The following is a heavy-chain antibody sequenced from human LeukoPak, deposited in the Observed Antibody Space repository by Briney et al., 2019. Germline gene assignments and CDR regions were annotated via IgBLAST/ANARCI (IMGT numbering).Heavy chain of an antibody. CDR3: ARSLRNAFDI. CDR1: GFTFSSYG. CDR2: IRYDGSKK. V-gene: IGHV3-30*02. J-gene: IGHJ3*02. Sequence: GGSLRLSCAASGFTFSSYGMNWVRQAPGKGLEWVAFIRYDGSKKYSADSVKGRFTISRDNSKNTLYLQMNSLRAEDTAVYYCARSLRNAFDIWGQGTMVTVPS. D-gene: IGHD3-3*01.